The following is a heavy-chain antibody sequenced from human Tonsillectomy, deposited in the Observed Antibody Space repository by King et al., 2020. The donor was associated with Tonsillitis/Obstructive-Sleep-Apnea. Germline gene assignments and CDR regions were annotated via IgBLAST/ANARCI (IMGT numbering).Heavy chain of an antibody. J-gene: IGHJ3*02. V-gene: IGHV4-59*01. Sequence: VQLQESGPGLVKPSETLSLTCSVSGDSISSSYWSWIRQPPGKGLEGLAFIYYSGHINYSPSLQRRATISLDTSKNQFSLKLNSVTAADTAVYFCARVRAGGGSFDIWGQGTMVTVSS. CDR3: ARVRAGGGSFDI. CDR1: GDSISSSY. D-gene: IGHD3-10*01. CDR2: IYYSGHI.